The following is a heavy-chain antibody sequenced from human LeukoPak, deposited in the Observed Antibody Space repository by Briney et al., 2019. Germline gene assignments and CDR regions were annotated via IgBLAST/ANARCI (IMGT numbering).Heavy chain of an antibody. CDR2: IIPILGIA. D-gene: IGHD6-19*01. CDR3: ARGGIAVAGSFFDY. J-gene: IGHJ4*02. Sequence: ASVKVSCKASGGTFSSYAISWVRQAPGQGLEWMGRIIPILGIANYAQKFQGRVTITADKSTSTAYMELSSLRSEDTAVYYCARGGIAVAGSFFDYWGLGTLVTVS. CDR1: GGTFSSYA. V-gene: IGHV1-69*04.